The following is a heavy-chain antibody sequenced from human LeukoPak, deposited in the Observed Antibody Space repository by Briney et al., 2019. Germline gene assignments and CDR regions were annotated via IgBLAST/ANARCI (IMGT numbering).Heavy chain of an antibody. CDR1: GFTFSSYA. V-gene: IGHV3-23*01. Sequence: GGSLRLSCAASGFTFSSYAMSWVRQAPGKGLEWVSAISGSGGSTYYADSVKGRFTISRDNSKNTLYLKMNSLRAEDTAVYYCAKEWVDFWSGYYTMPDYWGQGTLVTVSS. CDR2: ISGSGGST. J-gene: IGHJ4*02. D-gene: IGHD3-3*01. CDR3: AKEWVDFWSGYYTMPDY.